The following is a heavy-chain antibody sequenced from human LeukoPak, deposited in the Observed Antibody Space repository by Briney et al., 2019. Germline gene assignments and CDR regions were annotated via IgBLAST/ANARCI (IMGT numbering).Heavy chain of an antibody. CDR3: ASGPYGSGKRYYYYYMDV. Sequence: GGSLRLSCAASGFTFSSYGMHWVRQAPGKGLEWVAFIRYDGSNKYYADSVQGRFTISRDNSKNTLYLQMNSLTAEDTAVYYCASGPYGSGKRYYYYYMDVWGKGTTVTISS. CDR1: GFTFSSYG. D-gene: IGHD3-10*01. CDR2: IRYDGSNK. V-gene: IGHV3-30*02. J-gene: IGHJ6*03.